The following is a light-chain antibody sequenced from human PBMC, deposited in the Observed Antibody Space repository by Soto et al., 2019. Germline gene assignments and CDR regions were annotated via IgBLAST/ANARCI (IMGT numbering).Light chain of an antibody. CDR2: EGS. Sequence: HSALTQPASVSGSPGQSITISCTGTSSDVGSYNLVSWYQQHPGKAPKLMIYEGSKRPSGVSNRFSGSKSGNTASLTISGLQAEDEADYYCSSYTSSSTLVFGTGTKVTVL. V-gene: IGLV2-14*02. CDR3: SSYTSSSTLV. CDR1: SSDVGSYNL. J-gene: IGLJ1*01.